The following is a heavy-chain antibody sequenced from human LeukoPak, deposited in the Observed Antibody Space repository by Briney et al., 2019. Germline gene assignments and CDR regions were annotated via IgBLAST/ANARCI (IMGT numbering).Heavy chain of an antibody. CDR1: GFTFSSYS. V-gene: IGHV3-48*04. CDR3: ARDLDTYVLLIAYDTFDS. CDR2: ISGSSSTI. J-gene: IGHJ3*02. D-gene: IGHD2-21*01. Sequence: GGSLRLSCAASGFTFSSYSMNWVRQAPGKGLEWVSYISGSSSTIYYADSVKGRFTISRDNAKNSLYLQMNSLRAEDTAVYYCARDLDTYVLLIAYDTFDSWGQGTMVTVSS.